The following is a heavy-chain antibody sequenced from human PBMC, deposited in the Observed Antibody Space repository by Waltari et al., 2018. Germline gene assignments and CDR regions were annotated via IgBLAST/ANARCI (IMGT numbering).Heavy chain of an antibody. D-gene: IGHD3-10*01. CDR2: IYTRGST. V-gene: IGHV4-61*02. CDR3: ARAPYYYGSGSYYDNWFDP. Sequence: QVQLQESGPGLVKPSQTLSLTCTVSGGSISSGSYYWSWIRQPAGKGLEWIGRIYTRGSTNSNPSLKSRVTISVDTSKNQFSLKLSSVTASDTAVYYCARAPYYYGSGSYYDNWFDPWGQGTLVTVSS. J-gene: IGHJ5*02. CDR1: GGSISSGSYY.